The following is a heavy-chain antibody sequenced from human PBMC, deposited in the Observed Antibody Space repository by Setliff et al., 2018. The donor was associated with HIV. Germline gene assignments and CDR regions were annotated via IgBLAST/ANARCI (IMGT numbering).Heavy chain of an antibody. J-gene: IGHJ4*02. CDR1: GGSLSGYY. D-gene: IGHD3-10*01. CDR3: ARHDRRSDDSWFAQAYSFNY. CDR2: VYYTGNT. Sequence: NPSETLSLTCTVSGGSLSGYYWGWSRQPPGKGLEWVGTVYYTGNTFYNPSLRNRVTISVDTSKNYLSLKVTSVSAADAATYFCARHDRRSDDSWFAQAYSFNYWGQGALVTVSS. V-gene: IGHV4-39*02.